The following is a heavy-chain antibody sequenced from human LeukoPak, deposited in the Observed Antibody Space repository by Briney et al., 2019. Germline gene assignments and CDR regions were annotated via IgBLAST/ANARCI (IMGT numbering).Heavy chain of an antibody. Sequence: GGSLRLSCAASGFTFSSYGMHWVRQAPGKGLEWVAFIRYDGSNKYYADSVKGRFSISRDNSKNTLYLQMNSLRAEDTAVYYCAKGHPRSVGAPPDWGQGTLVTVSS. J-gene: IGHJ4*02. D-gene: IGHD1-26*01. CDR2: IRYDGSNK. CDR3: AKGHPRSVGAPPD. V-gene: IGHV3-30*02. CDR1: GFTFSSYG.